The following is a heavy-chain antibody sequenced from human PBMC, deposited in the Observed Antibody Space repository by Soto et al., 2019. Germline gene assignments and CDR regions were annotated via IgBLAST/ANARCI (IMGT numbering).Heavy chain of an antibody. D-gene: IGHD3-10*01. CDR1: GDTFTTYD. CDR2: INPNSGNI. Sequence: ASVKVSCKASGDTFTTYDINWVRQATGHGLEWMGWINPNSGNIGYAQRFQGRVTMTRDTAIRTAYMEVSSLRSDDTAVYYCAGGRASGSYYLLDYRGQGTLVTVSS. V-gene: IGHV1-8*01. J-gene: IGHJ4*02. CDR3: AGGRASGSYYLLDY.